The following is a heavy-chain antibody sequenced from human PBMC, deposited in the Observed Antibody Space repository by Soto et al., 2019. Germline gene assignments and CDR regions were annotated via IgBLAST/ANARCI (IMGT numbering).Heavy chain of an antibody. CDR1: GYTFSSYA. J-gene: IGHJ4*02. CDR2: ISYDGSNK. V-gene: IGHV3-30-3*01. D-gene: IGHD3-22*01. CDR3: ARDGYDSSGHDY. Sequence: QVQLVESGGGVVQPGRSLRLSCAASGYTFSSYAMHWVRQAPGKGLEWVAVISYDGSNKYYADSVKGRFTISRDNSKNTLYLQMNSLRAEDTAVYYCARDGYDSSGHDYWGQGTLVTVSS.